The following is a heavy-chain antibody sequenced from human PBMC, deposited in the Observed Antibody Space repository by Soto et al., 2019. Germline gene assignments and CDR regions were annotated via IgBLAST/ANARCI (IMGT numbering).Heavy chain of an antibody. CDR2: ISAYNGNT. CDR3: ARGALGNDYYYYGMDV. CDR1: GYTFTSYG. Sequence: ASVKVSCKASGYTFTSYGISWVRQAPGQGLEWMGWISAYNGNTNYAQKLQGRVTMTTDTSTSTAYMELRSLRSDDTAVYYCARGALGNDYYYYGMDVWGQGTTVTVSS. J-gene: IGHJ6*02. V-gene: IGHV1-18*01.